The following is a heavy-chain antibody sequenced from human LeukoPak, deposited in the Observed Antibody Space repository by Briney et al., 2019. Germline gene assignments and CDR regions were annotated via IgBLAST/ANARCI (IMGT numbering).Heavy chain of an antibody. CDR2: IDKDGRST. J-gene: IGHJ6*02. V-gene: IGHV3-43*02. CDR1: GFTLGAFA. D-gene: IGHD3-9*01. Sequence: GGSLRLSCAASGFTLGAFAMPWVRQAPGKGLEWVSLIDKDGRSTYYADSVKGRFTISRDNSKNSLYLQMNSLRTEDTSLYYCGTGVLYHNFDFWGQGTTVTVSS. CDR3: GTGVLYHNFDF.